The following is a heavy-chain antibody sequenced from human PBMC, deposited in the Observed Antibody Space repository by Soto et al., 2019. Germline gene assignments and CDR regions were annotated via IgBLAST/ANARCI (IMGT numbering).Heavy chain of an antibody. CDR3: ATYYYASGTYSHLFDH. J-gene: IGHJ4*02. CDR2: KHYSGIT. D-gene: IGHD3-10*01. V-gene: IGHV4-31*03. Sequence: QVQLQESGPGLGKPSQTLSLTCIVSGGSISNDVYYWSWIRQHPGKGLEWIGYKHYSGITYLNPSLKSRVMISVDMSQNQFSLRLSSVTAADTAVYFCATYYYASGTYSHLFDHRGQGTLVTVSS. CDR1: GGSISNDVYY.